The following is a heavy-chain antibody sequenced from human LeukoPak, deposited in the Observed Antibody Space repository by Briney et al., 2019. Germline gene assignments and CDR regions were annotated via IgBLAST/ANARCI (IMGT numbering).Heavy chain of an antibody. J-gene: IGHJ4*02. CDR1: GGTFSSYA. D-gene: IGHD6-13*01. CDR2: IIPILGIA. CDR3: AAQDSSSLHY. Sequence: SVKVSCKASGGTFSSYAISWVQQAPGQGLEWMGRIIPILGIANYAQKFQGRVTITADESTSTAYMELSSLRSEDTAVYYCAAQDSSSLHYWGQGTLVTVSS. V-gene: IGHV1-69*04.